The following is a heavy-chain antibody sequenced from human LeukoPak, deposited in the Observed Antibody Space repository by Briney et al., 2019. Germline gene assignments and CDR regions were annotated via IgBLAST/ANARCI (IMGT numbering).Heavy chain of an antibody. CDR1: GGSISSYY. J-gene: IGHJ4*02. V-gene: IGHV4-59*01. CDR2: IYYSGST. Sequence: PSETLSLTCTVSGGSISSYYWSWIRQPPGKGLEWIGYIYYSGSTNYNPSLKSRVTISVDTSKNQFSLKLSSVTAADTAVYYCAREVATIRVIDYWGQGTLVTVSS. CDR3: AREVATIRVIDY. D-gene: IGHD5-12*01.